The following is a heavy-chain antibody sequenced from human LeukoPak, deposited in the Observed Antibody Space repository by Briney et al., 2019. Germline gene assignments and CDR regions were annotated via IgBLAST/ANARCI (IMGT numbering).Heavy chain of an antibody. CDR2: IYPGDSDT. J-gene: IGHJ3*02. Sequence: GESLKISCKGSGYSFTSYWIGWVRQMPGKGLEWMGIIYPGDSDTRYSPSFQGQVTISADKSISTAYLQWSSLKASDTAMYYCARPSEKVDTAMVTGAFDIWGQGTMVTVSS. D-gene: IGHD5-18*01. CDR1: GYSFTSYW. V-gene: IGHV5-51*01. CDR3: ARPSEKVDTAMVTGAFDI.